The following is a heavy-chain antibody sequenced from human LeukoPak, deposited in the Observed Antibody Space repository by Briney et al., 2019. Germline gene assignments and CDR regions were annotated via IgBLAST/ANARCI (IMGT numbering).Heavy chain of an antibody. CDR1: GYIFTSYW. CDR3: ARRDGYNYVAYDY. Sequence: GESLRISCQGSGYIFTSYWINWVRQMPGKGLEWVGKIDPYDSLTNYSPSFQGHVTISADKSLNTAYLQWSSLKASDTAMYYCARRDGYNYVAYDYWGQGTQVTVSS. D-gene: IGHD5-24*01. J-gene: IGHJ4*02. CDR2: IDPYDSLT. V-gene: IGHV5-10-1*01.